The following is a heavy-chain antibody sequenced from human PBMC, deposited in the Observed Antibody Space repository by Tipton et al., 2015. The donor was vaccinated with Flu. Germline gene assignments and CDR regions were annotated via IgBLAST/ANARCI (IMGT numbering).Heavy chain of an antibody. CDR1: GGSISSYY. V-gene: IGHV4-59*12. J-gene: IGHJ4*02. CDR3: ARDSGCSGGSCYVPFDY. CDR2: IYYSGST. D-gene: IGHD2-15*01. Sequence: TLSLTCTVSGGSISSYYWSWIRQPPGKGLEWIGYIYYSGSTNYNPSLKSRVTISVDTSKNQFSLKLSSVTAADTAVYYCARDSGCSGGSCYVPFDYWGQGTLVTVSS.